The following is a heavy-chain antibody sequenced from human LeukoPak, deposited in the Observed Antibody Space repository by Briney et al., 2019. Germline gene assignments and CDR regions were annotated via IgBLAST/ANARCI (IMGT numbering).Heavy chain of an antibody. D-gene: IGHD1-26*01. CDR3: ARDGISGSFDY. CDR2: ISTYNDNT. CDR1: GYTFTSYA. V-gene: IGHV1-18*01. J-gene: IGHJ4*02. Sequence: ASVKVSCKASGYTFTSYAINWVRQAPGQGLEWMGWISTYNDNTNYAQKLQCGVTMTTDTSTSTAYMELRSLRSDDTAVYYCARDGISGSFDYWGQGTLVTVSS.